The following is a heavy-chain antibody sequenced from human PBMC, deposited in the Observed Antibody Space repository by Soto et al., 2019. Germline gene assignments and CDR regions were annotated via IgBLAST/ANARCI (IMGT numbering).Heavy chain of an antibody. CDR1: GFTFSSYS. Sequence: GGSLRLSCAASGFTFSSYSMNWVRQAPGKGLEWVSSISSSSSYIYYADSVKGRFTISRDNAKNSLYLQMNSLRAEDTAVYYCAREVDTAMELDYWGQGTLVTV. V-gene: IGHV3-21*01. J-gene: IGHJ4*02. CDR3: AREVDTAMELDY. CDR2: ISSSSSYI. D-gene: IGHD5-18*01.